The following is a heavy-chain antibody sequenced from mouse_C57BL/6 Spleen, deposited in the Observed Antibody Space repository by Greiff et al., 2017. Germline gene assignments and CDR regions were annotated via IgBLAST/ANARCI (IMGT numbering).Heavy chain of an antibody. CDR3: ARLLWGYAMDY. Sequence: VQLQQPGAELVKPGASVKLSCKASGYTFTSYWMHWVKQRPGQGLEWIGRIHPNSGSTNYNEKFKSKATLTVDKSSSTAYMQLSSLTSEDAAVYYCARLLWGYAMDYWGQGTSVTVSS. CDR2: IHPNSGST. V-gene: IGHV1-64*01. CDR1: GYTFTSYW. D-gene: IGHD1-1*02. J-gene: IGHJ4*01.